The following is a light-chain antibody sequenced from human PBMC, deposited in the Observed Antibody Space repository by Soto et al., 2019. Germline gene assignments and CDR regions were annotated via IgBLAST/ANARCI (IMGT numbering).Light chain of an antibody. CDR3: QQYHNWPPPYT. CDR1: QTISSN. V-gene: IGKV3-15*01. J-gene: IGKJ2*01. CDR2: GAS. Sequence: EIVMTQSPATLSVSPGERVTLSCRASQTISSNLAWYQQKHGQAPRLLLHGASTRASGVPDRCSGSGAGTDFSLTIISLQSEDFAVEYCQQYHNWPPPYTFGQGTKLQIK.